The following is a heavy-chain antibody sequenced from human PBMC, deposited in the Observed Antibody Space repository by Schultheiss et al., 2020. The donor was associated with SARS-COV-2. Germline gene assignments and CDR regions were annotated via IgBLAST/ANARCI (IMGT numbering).Heavy chain of an antibody. D-gene: IGHD4-17*01. Sequence: ASVKVSCKASGYTFTGYYMHWVRQAPGQGLEWMGWINPNSGGTNYAQKFQGRVTMTRDTSISTAYMELSRLRSDDTAVYYCAREDYGDYLNWFDPWGQGTLVTVSS. CDR1: GYTFTGYY. J-gene: IGHJ5*02. V-gene: IGHV1-2*02. CDR2: INPNSGGT. CDR3: AREDYGDYLNWFDP.